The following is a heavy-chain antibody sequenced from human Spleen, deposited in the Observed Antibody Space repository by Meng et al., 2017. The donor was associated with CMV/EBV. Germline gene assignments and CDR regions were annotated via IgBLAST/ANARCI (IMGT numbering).Heavy chain of an antibody. Sequence: LSTSGVGVGWIRQPPGKDLEWLALIYWDDDERYSPSLKSRLTITKDTSKNQVFLTMTNMDPVDTATYYCAHRRRDFDFWSGDSNWFDPWGQGILVTVSS. CDR3: AHRRRDFDFWSGDSNWFDP. D-gene: IGHD3-3*01. CDR1: LSTSGVG. V-gene: IGHV2-5*02. J-gene: IGHJ5*02. CDR2: IYWDDDE.